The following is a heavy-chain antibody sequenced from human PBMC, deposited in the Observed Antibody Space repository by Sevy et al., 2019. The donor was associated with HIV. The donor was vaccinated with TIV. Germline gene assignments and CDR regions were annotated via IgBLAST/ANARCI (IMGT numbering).Heavy chain of an antibody. D-gene: IGHD1-26*01. CDR2: ISGSGGST. V-gene: IGHV3-23*01. CDR3: AKPRRSGSSPPYFDY. Sequence: GGSLRLSCAASGFTFSSYAMSWVRQAPGKGLEWVSAISGSGGSTYYPDSVKGRFTISRDNSKNTLYLQMNSLRAEDTAVYYCAKPRRSGSSPPYFDYWGQGTLVTVSS. J-gene: IGHJ4*02. CDR1: GFTFSSYA.